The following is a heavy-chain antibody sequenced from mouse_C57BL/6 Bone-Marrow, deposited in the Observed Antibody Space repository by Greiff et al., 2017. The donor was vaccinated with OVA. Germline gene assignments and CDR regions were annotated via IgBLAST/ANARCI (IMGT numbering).Heavy chain of an antibody. D-gene: IGHD1-1*01. V-gene: IGHV1-15*01. CDR2: IDPETGGT. Sequence: QVQLQQSGAELVRPGASVTLSCKASGYTFTDYEMHWVKQTPVHGLEWIGAIDPETGGTAYNQKFKGKAILTADTSSSTAYMELRSLTSEDSAFYYFTSSDTTVVGPYYFDYWGPGTTLTVSS. J-gene: IGHJ2*01. CDR1: GYTFTDYE. CDR3: TSSDTTVVGPYYFDY.